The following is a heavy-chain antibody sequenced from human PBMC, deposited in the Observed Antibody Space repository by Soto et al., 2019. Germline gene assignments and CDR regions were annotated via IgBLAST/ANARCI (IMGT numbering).Heavy chain of an antibody. CDR3: AKDGRLGQFAY. V-gene: IGHV3-74*01. CDR1: GFTLRGYW. Sequence: EVQLVESGGGLVQPGGSLRLSCAASGFTLRGYWMHWVRQAPGKGLVWVSRINSDGSSTSYADSVKGRFTISRDNAKNTLYLQMNSLRAEYTAVYYCAKDGRLGQFAYWGQGTLVTASS. J-gene: IGHJ4*02. CDR2: INSDGSST. D-gene: IGHD1-1*01.